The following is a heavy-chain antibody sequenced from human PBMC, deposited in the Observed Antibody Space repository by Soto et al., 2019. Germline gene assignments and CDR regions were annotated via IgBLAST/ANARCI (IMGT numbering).Heavy chain of an antibody. V-gene: IGHV3-23*01. CDR3: AKDSLGSITKIVVALPLDY. Sequence: GGSLRLSCAASGFTFSSYAMSWVRHAPGKGLEWVSAISGSGGSTYYADSVKGRFTISRDNSKNTLYLQMNSLRAEDTAVYYCAKDSLGSITKIVVALPLDYWGQGT. D-gene: IGHD3-22*01. CDR2: ISGSGGST. CDR1: GFTFSSYA. J-gene: IGHJ4*02.